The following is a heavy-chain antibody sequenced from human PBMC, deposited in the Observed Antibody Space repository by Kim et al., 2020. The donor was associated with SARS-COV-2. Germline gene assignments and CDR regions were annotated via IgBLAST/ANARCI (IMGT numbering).Heavy chain of an antibody. V-gene: IGHV3-7*01. J-gene: IGHJ4*02. CDR2: IKEDGRDT. D-gene: IGHD3-22*01. CDR1: GFAFSTSW. Sequence: GGSLRLSCVGSGFAFSTSWMTWVRQVPGKGLEWVANIKEDGRDTYYVDSVKGRFTISRDNAKSSVYLQMNSLRAEDTAVYYCARDPYDSSGYGAFYYWGQGTLVTVAS. CDR3: ARDPYDSSGYGAFYY.